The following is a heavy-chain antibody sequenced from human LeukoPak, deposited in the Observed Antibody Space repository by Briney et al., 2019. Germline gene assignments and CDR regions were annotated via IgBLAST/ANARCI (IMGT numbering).Heavy chain of an antibody. CDR1: GFTLSSYG. V-gene: IGHV3-33*01. D-gene: IGHD2-2*02. CDR3: AREGIVVVPAAIGGEGYYYGMDV. CDR2: IWYDGSNK. Sequence: GRSLRLSCAASGFTLSSYGMHWVRQAPGKGLEWVAVIWYDGSNKYYADSVKGRFTISRDNSKNTLYLQMNSLRAEDTAVYYCAREGIVVVPAAIGGEGYYYGMDVWGQGTTVTVSS. J-gene: IGHJ6*02.